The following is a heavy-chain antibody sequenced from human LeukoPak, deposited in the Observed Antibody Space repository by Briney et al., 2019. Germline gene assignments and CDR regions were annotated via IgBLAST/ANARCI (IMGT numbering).Heavy chain of an antibody. Sequence: PSETLSLTCTVSGGSISSSSYYWGWIRQPTGKGLEWIGNIYYSGSTYYNPSLKSRVTISVDTSKNQFSLKLSSVTAADTAVYYCARRVTMIVVGDQYYFDYWGQGTLVTVSS. V-gene: IGHV4-39*01. D-gene: IGHD3-22*01. CDR1: GGSISSSSYY. CDR3: ARRVTMIVVGDQYYFDY. CDR2: IYYSGST. J-gene: IGHJ4*02.